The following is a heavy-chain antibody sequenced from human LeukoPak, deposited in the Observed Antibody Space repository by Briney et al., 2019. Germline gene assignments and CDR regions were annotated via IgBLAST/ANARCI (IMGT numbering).Heavy chain of an antibody. V-gene: IGHV1-2*02. CDR3: ARVDCSSTSCYLDY. Sequence: GASVKVSCKASGYTFTGYYMHWVRRAPGQGLEWMGWINPNSGGTNYAQKFQGRVTMTRDTSISTAYMELSRLRSDDTAVYYCARVDCSSTSCYLDYWGQGTLVTVSS. D-gene: IGHD2-2*01. CDR1: GYTFTGYY. CDR2: INPNSGGT. J-gene: IGHJ4*02.